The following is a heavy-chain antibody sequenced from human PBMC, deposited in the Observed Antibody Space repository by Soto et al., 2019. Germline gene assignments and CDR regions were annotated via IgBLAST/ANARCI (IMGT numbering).Heavy chain of an antibody. Sequence: SETLSLTCTISGDPINNYFWNWIRQPPGKGLEWIGYISYSGSTSYNPSLQSRVTISSDTSKNQFSLQLSSVTAADTAVYFCARARQRDTGRGLDVWGQGTPVTVSS. CDR2: ISYSGST. CDR1: GDPINNYF. J-gene: IGHJ6*02. V-gene: IGHV4-59*01. CDR3: ARARQRDTGRGLDV. D-gene: IGHD5-18*01.